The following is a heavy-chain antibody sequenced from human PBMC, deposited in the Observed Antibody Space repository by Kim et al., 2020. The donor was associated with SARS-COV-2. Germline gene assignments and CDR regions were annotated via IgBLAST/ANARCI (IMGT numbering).Heavy chain of an antibody. V-gene: IGHV4-34*01. CDR3: ARGHYDFWSGYIRSFDY. J-gene: IGHJ4*02. D-gene: IGHD3-3*01. Sequence: SETLSLTCAVYGGSFSRYYWSWIRQPPGKGLEWIGEINHSGSTNSNPSLKSRVTISVDTSKNQFSLKLSSVTAADAAVYYCARGHYDFWSGYIRSFDYWGRGTLVTVSS. CDR2: INHSGST. CDR1: GGSFSRYY.